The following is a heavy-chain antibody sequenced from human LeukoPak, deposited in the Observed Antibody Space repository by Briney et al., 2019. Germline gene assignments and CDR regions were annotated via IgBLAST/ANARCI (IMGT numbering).Heavy chain of an antibody. CDR1: GGSISSSNW. J-gene: IGHJ4*02. V-gene: IGHV4-4*02. D-gene: IGHD2-2*01. CDR3: AIIVVVPAAYQFFDY. Sequence: SGTLSLTCAVSGGSISSSNWWSWVRQPPGKGLEWIGEIYHSGSTNHNPSLKSRATIPVDKSKNQFSLKLSSVTAADTAVYYYAIIVVVPAAYQFFDYWGQGTLVTVSS. CDR2: IYHSGST.